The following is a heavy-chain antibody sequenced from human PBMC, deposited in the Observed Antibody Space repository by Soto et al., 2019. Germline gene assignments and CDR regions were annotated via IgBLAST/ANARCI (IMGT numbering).Heavy chain of an antibody. Sequence: GGSLRLSCAASGFTFSSYAMSWVRQAPGKGLEWVSAISGSGGSTYYADSVKGRFTISRDNSKNTLYLQMNSLRAEDTAVYYCAKEYSSSWYVWSEFDYWGQGTLVTVSS. D-gene: IGHD6-13*01. J-gene: IGHJ4*02. CDR3: AKEYSSSWYVWSEFDY. CDR1: GFTFSSYA. CDR2: ISGSGGST. V-gene: IGHV3-23*01.